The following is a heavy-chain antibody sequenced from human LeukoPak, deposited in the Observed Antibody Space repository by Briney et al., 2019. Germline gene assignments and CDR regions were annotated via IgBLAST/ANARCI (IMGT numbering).Heavy chain of an antibody. V-gene: IGHV4-4*08. CDR3: ARGPYSYDSSGAFDI. D-gene: IGHD3-22*01. CDR2: ISSSGST. J-gene: IGHJ3*02. Sequence: SETLSLTCTVSGGSISNYYWSWIRQPPGKELEWIGRISSSGSTNYNPSLKSRVTISVDTSKNQFSLKLSSVTAADTAVYFCARGPYSYDSSGAFDIWGQGTMVTVSS. CDR1: GGSISNYY.